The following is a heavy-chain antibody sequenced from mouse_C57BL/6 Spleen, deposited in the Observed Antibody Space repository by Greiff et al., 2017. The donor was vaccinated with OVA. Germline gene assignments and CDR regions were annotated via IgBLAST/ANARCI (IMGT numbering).Heavy chain of an antibody. V-gene: IGHV1-69*01. Sequence: QVQLQQPGAELVMPGASVKLSCKASGYTFTSYWMHWVKQRPGQGLEWIGEIDPSDSYTNYNQKFKGKSTLTVDKSSSTAYMQLSSLTSEDSAVYYCARAGGYDPYDIDYWGQGTTLTVSS. J-gene: IGHJ2*01. D-gene: IGHD2-14*01. CDR2: IDPSDSYT. CDR3: ARAGGYDPYDIDY. CDR1: GYTFTSYW.